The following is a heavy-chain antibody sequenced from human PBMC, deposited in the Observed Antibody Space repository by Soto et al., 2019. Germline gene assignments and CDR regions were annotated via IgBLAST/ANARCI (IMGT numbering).Heavy chain of an antibody. CDR1: GFTFSNYG. CDR2: ILYDGSNK. CDR3: AKSRDAYNFYFYYGMDV. D-gene: IGHD2-2*01. Sequence: GGSLRLSCAASGFTFSNYGMHWVRQTPGKWLEWVALILYDGSNKYYADSVKGRFTISRDNSKNTLYLQVSSLRAEDTAVYYCAKSRDAYNFYFYYGMDVWGQGXTVTVSS. V-gene: IGHV3-30*18. J-gene: IGHJ6*02.